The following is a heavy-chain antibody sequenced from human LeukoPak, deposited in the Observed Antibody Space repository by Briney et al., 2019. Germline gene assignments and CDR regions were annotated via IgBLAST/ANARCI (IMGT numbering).Heavy chain of an antibody. J-gene: IGHJ4*02. D-gene: IGHD2-2*02. CDR1: GFTFSSYE. Sequence: PGGSLRLSCAASGFTFSSYEMNWVRQAPGKGLEWVAFIRYDGSNKYYADFVKGRFTTSRDNSKNTLYLQMNSLRAEDTAVYYCAKDLIVVVPAAIRSNFDYWGQRTLVTVSS. V-gene: IGHV3-30*02. CDR3: AKDLIVVVPAAIRSNFDY. CDR2: IRYDGSNK.